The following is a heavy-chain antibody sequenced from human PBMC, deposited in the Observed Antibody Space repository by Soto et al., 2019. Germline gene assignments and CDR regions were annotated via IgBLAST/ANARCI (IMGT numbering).Heavy chain of an antibody. D-gene: IGHD4-4*01. J-gene: IGHJ4*02. CDR3: ARGSNHFDY. V-gene: IGHV4-31*03. CDR1: GGSISSGGYY. CDR2: IYYSGST. Sequence: SETLSLTCTVSGGSISSGGYYWSWIRQHPGKGLEWIGYIYYSGSTYYNPSLKSRVTISRDNAKNSLYLQMNGLRAEDTAVYYCARGSNHFDYWGQGTLVTVSS.